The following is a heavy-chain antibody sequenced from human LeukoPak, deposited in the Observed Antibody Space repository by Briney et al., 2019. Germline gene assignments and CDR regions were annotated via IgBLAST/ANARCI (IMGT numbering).Heavy chain of an antibody. CDR3: ARHRIGYGFGFDY. J-gene: IGHJ4*02. CDR1: GGSISSYY. D-gene: IGHD5-18*01. Sequence: PSETLSLTCTVSGGSISSYYWSWIRQPPGKGLEWIGYIYYSGSTNYNPSLQSRVTMSVDTSKNQLSLKLSSVTAADTAVYYCARHRIGYGFGFDYWGQGTPVTVSS. V-gene: IGHV4-59*08. CDR2: IYYSGST.